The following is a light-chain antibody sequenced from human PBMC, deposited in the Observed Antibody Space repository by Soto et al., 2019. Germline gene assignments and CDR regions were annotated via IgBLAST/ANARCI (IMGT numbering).Light chain of an antibody. CDR2: GAS. CDR1: QSVSSSS. CDR3: QQYGSSPWT. V-gene: IGKV3-20*01. J-gene: IGKJ1*01. Sequence: EIVLTQSPGTLSFSPGERATLSCWASQSVSSSSLAWYQQKPGQAPRLLIYGASNRATGVPDRFSGSGSGTDFTLTINRLEPEDFAVYYCQQYGSSPWTFGQGTKVEI.